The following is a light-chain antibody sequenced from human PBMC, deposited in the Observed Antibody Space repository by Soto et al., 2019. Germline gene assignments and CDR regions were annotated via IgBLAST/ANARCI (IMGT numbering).Light chain of an antibody. J-gene: IGKJ5*01. CDR2: DAS. CDR1: QDISNY. V-gene: IGKV1-33*01. CDR3: QQYDNLPSIT. Sequence: DIQMTQSPSSLSASVGDRVTITCQSSQDISNYLNWYQQKPGKAPKLLIYDASNLETGVPSRFGGSGSGTDFTFTITSLQPEDIATYYCQQYDNLPSITFGQGTLLEI.